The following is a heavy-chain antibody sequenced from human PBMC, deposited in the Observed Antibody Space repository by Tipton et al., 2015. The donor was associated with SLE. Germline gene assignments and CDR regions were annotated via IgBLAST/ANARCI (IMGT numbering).Heavy chain of an antibody. CDR3: ARVWLNNAFDI. CDR1: DASMNSYF. J-gene: IGHJ3*02. CDR2: IYTSGAT. Sequence: GLVKPSETLSLTCSVSDASMNSYFWNWIRQPAGKGLEWIGRIYTSGATDDNPSLKSRVTMSVDMSKNQIFLKMTSATAADSAVYFCARVWLNNAFDIWGQGTRVTVSS. D-gene: IGHD2/OR15-2a*01. V-gene: IGHV4-4*07.